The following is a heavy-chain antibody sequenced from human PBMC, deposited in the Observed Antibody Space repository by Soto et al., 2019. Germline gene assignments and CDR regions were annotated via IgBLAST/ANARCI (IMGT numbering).Heavy chain of an antibody. Sequence: ASVKVSCKASGYTFTSYAMHWVRQAPGQRLEWMGWINAGNGNTKYSQKFQGRVTITRDTSASTAYMELSSLRSEDTAVYYCARGYSGTTYWFDPWGQGTLVTVSS. V-gene: IGHV1-3*01. D-gene: IGHD1-7*01. J-gene: IGHJ5*02. CDR3: ARGYSGTTYWFDP. CDR1: GYTFTSYA. CDR2: INAGNGNT.